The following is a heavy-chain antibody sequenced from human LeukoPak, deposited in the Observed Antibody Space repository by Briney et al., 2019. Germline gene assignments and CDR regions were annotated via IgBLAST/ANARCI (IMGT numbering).Heavy chain of an antibody. D-gene: IGHD3-10*01. CDR2: VNPNSGST. CDR1: GYTFTSYG. J-gene: IGHJ4*02. V-gene: IGHV1-2*04. CDR3: ARDEGAYYGSGSYYTSYY. Sequence: ASVKVSCKASGYTFTSYGISWVRQAPGQGLEWMGWVNPNSGSTNYAQKFQGWVTMTRDTSISTAYMELSRLRSYDTAVYYCARDEGAYYGSGSYYTSYYWGQGTLVTVSS.